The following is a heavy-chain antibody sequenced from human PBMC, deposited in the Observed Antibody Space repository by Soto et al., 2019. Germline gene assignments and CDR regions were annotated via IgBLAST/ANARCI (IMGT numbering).Heavy chain of an antibody. Sequence: SETLSLTCTVSGVSISSYYWSWIRQPPGKGLEWIGYIYYSGSTNYNPSLKSRVTISVDTSKNQFSLKLSSVTAADTAVYYCARYYYDSSGPPAYWGQGTLVTVSS. CDR1: GVSISSYY. J-gene: IGHJ4*02. D-gene: IGHD3-22*01. CDR2: IYYSGST. V-gene: IGHV4-59*01. CDR3: ARYYYDSSGPPAY.